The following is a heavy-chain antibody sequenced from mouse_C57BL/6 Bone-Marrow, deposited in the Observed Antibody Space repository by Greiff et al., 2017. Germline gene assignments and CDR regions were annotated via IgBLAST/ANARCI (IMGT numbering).Heavy chain of an antibody. D-gene: IGHD1-1*01. CDR2: IDPANGNT. CDR1: GFNIKNTY. Sequence: EVQLQQSVAELVRPGASVKLSCTASGFNIKNTYMLWVKQRPEQGLEWIGRIDPANGNTKYAPKFQGKATITADTSSNTAYLQLSSLTSEDTAIYCCARYYYYYGRAMASRGQGTSVPVSS. J-gene: IGHJ4*01. CDR3: ARYYYYYGRAMAS. V-gene: IGHV14-3*01.